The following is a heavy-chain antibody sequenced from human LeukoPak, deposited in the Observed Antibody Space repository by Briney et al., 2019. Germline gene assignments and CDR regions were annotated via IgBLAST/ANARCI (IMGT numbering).Heavy chain of an antibody. CDR3: AKQGRDWLRDYYYYMDV. J-gene: IGHJ6*03. V-gene: IGHV3-23*01. CDR2: IGGRGGST. Sequence: GGSLRLSCAASGFTFSSYAMSWVRQAPGKGLEWVSTIGGRGGSTYYADSVKGRFTISRDNSKHTLYLQMNSLRAEDTAVYYCAKQGRDWLRDYYYYMDVWGKGTTVTISS. D-gene: IGHD3-9*01. CDR1: GFTFSSYA.